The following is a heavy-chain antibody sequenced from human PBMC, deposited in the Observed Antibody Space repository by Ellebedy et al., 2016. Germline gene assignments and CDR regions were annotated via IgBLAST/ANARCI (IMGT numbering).Heavy chain of an antibody. CDR1: GYTFTANY. CDR3: ARDPHYYGSGKFCCMDV. V-gene: IGHV1-46*01. Sequence: ASVKVSCKASGYTFTANYVHWVRQAPGQGFEWVGIIDASGGVTTYAQKFQGRVTMTRDTSTGTVYMELSSLRADDTAVYYCARDPHYYGSGKFCCMDVWGQGTTVTVSS. J-gene: IGHJ6*02. CDR2: IDASGGVT. D-gene: IGHD3-10*01.